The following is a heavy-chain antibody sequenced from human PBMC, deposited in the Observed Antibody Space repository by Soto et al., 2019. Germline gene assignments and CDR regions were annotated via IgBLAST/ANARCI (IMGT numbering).Heavy chain of an antibody. CDR1: GFTMSTYS. CDR2: ISFTPGIT. CDR3: SKWSGYGDL. D-gene: IGHD5-12*01. Sequence: EMQLLESGGGLVQPGGSLRLSCAASGFTMSTYSVTWVRQVPGKGLEWVPGISFTPGITFYAYSVKGRFTISRDSSNNAVYLQMNSLRAEDTAMYFCSKWSGYGDLWGQGTLVTVSS. V-gene: IGHV3-23*01. J-gene: IGHJ4*02.